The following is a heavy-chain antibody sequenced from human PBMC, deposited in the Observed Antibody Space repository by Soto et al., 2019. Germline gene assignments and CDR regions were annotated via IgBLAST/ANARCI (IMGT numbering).Heavy chain of an antibody. V-gene: IGHV4-34*01. CDR3: ARGLYSSSRYMDV. CDR2: INHSGST. D-gene: IGHD6-6*01. J-gene: IGHJ6*03. CDR1: GGSFSGYY. Sequence: SETVSLTCAVYGGSFSGYYWSWIRQPPGKGLEWTGEINHSGSTNYNPSLKSRVTISVDTSKNQFSLKLSSVTAADTAVYYCARGLYSSSRYMDVWGKGTTVTVSS.